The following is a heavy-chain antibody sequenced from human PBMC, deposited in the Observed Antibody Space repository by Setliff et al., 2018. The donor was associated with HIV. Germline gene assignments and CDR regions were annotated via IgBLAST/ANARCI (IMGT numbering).Heavy chain of an antibody. CDR1: GFTFSSYW. J-gene: IGHJ4*02. CDR3: ASLGGLLYTSSSLRGVDY. CDR2: INSDGSST. Sequence: GGSLRLSCAASGFTFSSYWMHWVRQAPGNGLVWVSLINSDGSSTSYEDSVKGRFTISRDNAKNTLYLQRNSLRAEDTAVYYCASLGGLLYTSSSLRGVDYWGQGTLVTVSS. V-gene: IGHV3-74*01. D-gene: IGHD6-6*01.